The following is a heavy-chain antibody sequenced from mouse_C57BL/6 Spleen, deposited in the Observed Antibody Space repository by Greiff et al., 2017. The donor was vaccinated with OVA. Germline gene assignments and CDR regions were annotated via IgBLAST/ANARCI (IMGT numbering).Heavy chain of an antibody. J-gene: IGHJ2*01. CDR2: INPNNGGT. Sequence: VQLQQSGPELVKPGASVKMSCKASGYTFTDYNMHWVKQSHGKSLEWIGYINPNNGGTSYNQKFKGKATLTVNKSSSTAYMELRSLTSEDSAVYYCARAPLLLRWDYFDYWGQGTTLTVSS. D-gene: IGHD1-1*01. CDR3: ARAPLLLRWDYFDY. CDR1: GYTFTDYN. V-gene: IGHV1-22*01.